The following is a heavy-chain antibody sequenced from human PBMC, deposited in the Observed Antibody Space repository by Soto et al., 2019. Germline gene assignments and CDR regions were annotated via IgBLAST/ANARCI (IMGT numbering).Heavy chain of an antibody. J-gene: IGHJ4*02. Sequence: QVQLVQSGAEVKKPGASVKVSCKASGYTFTSYGISWVRQAPGQGLEWMGWISAYNGNTNYAQKLQGRVTMTTDTSTSTAYMERRSLRSDDTAVYYCARAPRYAVRGAHFDYWGQGTLVTVSS. CDR2: ISAYNGNT. CDR1: GYTFTSYG. V-gene: IGHV1-18*01. D-gene: IGHD3-10*01. CDR3: ARAPRYAVRGAHFDY.